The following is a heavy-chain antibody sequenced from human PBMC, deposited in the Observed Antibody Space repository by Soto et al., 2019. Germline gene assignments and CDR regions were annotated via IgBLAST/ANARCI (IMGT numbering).Heavy chain of an antibody. Sequence: GGSLRLSCAASGFTFSSYWMHWVRQAPGKGLVWVSRINSDGSSTSYADSVKGRFTISRDNAKNKLYLQMNSLRAEDTAVYYCAGVFYDSSGYPFDYWGQGTLVTVSS. CDR3: AGVFYDSSGYPFDY. V-gene: IGHV3-74*01. CDR1: GFTFSSYW. J-gene: IGHJ4*02. CDR2: INSDGSST. D-gene: IGHD3-22*01.